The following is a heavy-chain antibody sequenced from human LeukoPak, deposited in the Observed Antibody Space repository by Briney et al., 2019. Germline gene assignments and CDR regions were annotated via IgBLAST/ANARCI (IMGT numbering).Heavy chain of an antibody. CDR2: INPNSGGT. CDR3: ARTTYCSSTSCRKGFDY. V-gene: IGHV1-2*02. J-gene: IGHJ4*02. Sequence: GASVKVSCKASGYTLTGYYMHWVRQAPGQGLEWMGWINPNSGGTNYAQKFQGRVTMTRDTSISTAYMELSRLRSDDTAVYYCARTTYCSSTSCRKGFDYWGQGTLVTVSS. D-gene: IGHD2-2*01. CDR1: GYTLTGYY.